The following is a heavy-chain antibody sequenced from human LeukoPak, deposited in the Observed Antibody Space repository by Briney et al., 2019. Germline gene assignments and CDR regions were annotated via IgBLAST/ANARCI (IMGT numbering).Heavy chain of an antibody. CDR3: AIHSGTNSFFDF. CDR1: RYTFIGCY. V-gene: IGHV1-2*02. CDR2: IHPNSGDT. Sequence: ASVKVSCKASRYTFIGCYMHWVRQAPGQGLEWMGWIHPNSGDTNYAQSFQGRVTMTRDTSINTAHMELSGLRSNDTAIYYCAIHSGTNSFFDFWGQGTLVPVSS. J-gene: IGHJ4*02. D-gene: IGHD3-10*01.